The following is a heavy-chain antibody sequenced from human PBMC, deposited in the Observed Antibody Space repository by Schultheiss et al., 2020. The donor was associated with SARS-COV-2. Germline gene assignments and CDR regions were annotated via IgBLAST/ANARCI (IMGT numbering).Heavy chain of an antibody. CDR3: ASLAPEGDYEGEDYYYYYGMDV. V-gene: IGHV3-30*04. CDR1: GFTFSSYA. Sequence: GESLKISCAASGFTFSSYAMHWVRQAPGKGLEWVAVISYDGSNKYYADSVKGRFTISRDNSKNTLYLQMNSLRAEDTAVYYCASLAPEGDYEGEDYYYYYGMDVWGQGTTVTVSS. D-gene: IGHD3-22*01. CDR2: ISYDGSNK. J-gene: IGHJ6*02.